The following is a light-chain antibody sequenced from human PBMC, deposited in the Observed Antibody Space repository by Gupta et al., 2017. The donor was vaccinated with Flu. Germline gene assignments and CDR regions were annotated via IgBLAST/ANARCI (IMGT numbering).Light chain of an antibody. CDR2: EVT. CDR1: SSDVGGYNY. CDR3: SSYAGSNYWV. J-gene: IGLJ3*02. V-gene: IGLV2-8*01. Sequence: VTISCTGTSSDVGGYNYVSWYQQHPGKAPKLMIYEVTKRPSGVPDRFSGSKSGNTASLTVSGVQAEDEADYYCSSYAGSNYWVFGGGTKLTVL.